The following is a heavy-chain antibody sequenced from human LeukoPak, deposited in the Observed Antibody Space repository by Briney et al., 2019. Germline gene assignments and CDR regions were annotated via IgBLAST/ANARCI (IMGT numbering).Heavy chain of an antibody. J-gene: IGHJ4*02. D-gene: IGHD5-12*01. CDR1: GGSISSGDYY. Sequence: SQTLSLTCTVPGGSISSGDYYWSWIRQPPGKGLEWIAYIYYSGNTYYNPSLESRVTISVDTSKNQFSLKLSSVTAADTAVYYCARGGVKRRWLQLWGQGTLVTVSS. V-gene: IGHV4-30-4*01. CDR2: IYYSGNT. CDR3: ARGGVKRRWLQL.